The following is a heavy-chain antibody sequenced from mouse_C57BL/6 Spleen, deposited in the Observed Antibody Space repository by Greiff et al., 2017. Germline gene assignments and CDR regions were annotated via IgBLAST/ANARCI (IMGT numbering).Heavy chain of an antibody. Sequence: EVKVEESGEGLVKPGGSLKLSCAASGFTFSSYAMSWVRQTPEKRLEWVAYISSGGDYIYYADTVKGRFTISRDNARNTLYLQMSSLKSEDTAMYYCTRENGRGYAMDYWGQGTSVTVSS. CDR3: TRENGRGYAMDY. D-gene: IGHD4-1*01. V-gene: IGHV5-9-1*02. CDR2: ISSGGDYI. J-gene: IGHJ4*01. CDR1: GFTFSSYA.